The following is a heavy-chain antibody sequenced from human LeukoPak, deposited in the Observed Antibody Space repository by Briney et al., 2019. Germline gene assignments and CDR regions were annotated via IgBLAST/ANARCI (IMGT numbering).Heavy chain of an antibody. D-gene: IGHD2-2*01. V-gene: IGHV4-39*01. CDR3: AGYCSSTSCPNNAFDI. CDR2: IYYSGSA. Sequence: SETLSPTCTVSGGSISSSSYYWGWIRQPPGKGLEWIGSIYYSGSAYYNPSLKSRVTISVDTSKNQFSLKLSSVTAADTAVYYCAGYCSSTSCPNNAFDIWGQGTMVTVSS. CDR1: GGSISSSSYY. J-gene: IGHJ3*02.